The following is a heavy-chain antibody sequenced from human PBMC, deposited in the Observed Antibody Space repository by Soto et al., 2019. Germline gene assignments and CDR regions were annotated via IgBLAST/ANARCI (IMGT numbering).Heavy chain of an antibody. V-gene: IGHV3-23*01. CDR2: ISGRGENT. J-gene: IGHJ3*02. D-gene: IGHD4-17*01. CDR3: AKVRGPGAYGVNAVDI. CDR1: GFTFSVFA. Sequence: EVQLLESGGGLVQPGGSLRLSCAASGFTFSVFAMSWVRQAPGKGLELVSTISGRGENTYYADSVKGRFTISRDNSKNTLNLQMNSLRGEDTAVYYCAKVRGPGAYGVNAVDIWGQGTMVTVAS.